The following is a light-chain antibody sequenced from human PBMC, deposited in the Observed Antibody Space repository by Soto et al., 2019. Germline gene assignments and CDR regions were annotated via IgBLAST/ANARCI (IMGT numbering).Light chain of an antibody. Sequence: QSVLTQPAAVSGSPGQSITISCTGGSSDVGSYNRVSWYRQYPGKAPQLMIYEVSYRPSGVSNRFSGSKSGNTASLTISGLQAEDEADYFCSSLTTSETWVIGGGTKLTVL. V-gene: IGLV2-14*02. CDR3: SSLTTSETWV. CDR1: SSDVGSYNR. J-gene: IGLJ3*02. CDR2: EVS.